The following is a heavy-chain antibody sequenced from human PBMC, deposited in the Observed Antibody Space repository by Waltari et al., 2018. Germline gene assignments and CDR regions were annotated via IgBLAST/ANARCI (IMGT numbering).Heavy chain of an antibody. V-gene: IGHV4-34*01. Sequence: QVQLQQRGAGLLKPSETLSLTYAVYGGSFSGYYWSWIRQPPGKGLEWIGEINHSGRTNSNPTPTSRVPISVDTSKTQFPLKLSSVSAAATAVDYCARLGGRSTMRVATGWFDPWGQGTLVTVSS. CDR3: ARLGGRSTMRVATGWFDP. CDR2: INHSGRT. D-gene: IGHD3-22*01. J-gene: IGHJ5*02. CDR1: GGSFSGYY.